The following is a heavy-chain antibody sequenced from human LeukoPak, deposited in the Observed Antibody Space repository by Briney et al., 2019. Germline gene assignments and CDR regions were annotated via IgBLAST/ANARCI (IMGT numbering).Heavy chain of an antibody. CDR1: GGTFSSYA. V-gene: IGHV1-69*13. J-gene: IGHJ4*02. CDR2: IIPIFGTA. CDR3: AMNLGYCSGGSCYYGYY. Sequence: SVKVSCKASGGTFSSYAISWVRQAPGQGLEWMGGIIPIFGTANYAQKFQGRVTITADESTSTAYMELSSLRSEDTAVYYCAMNLGYCSGGSCYYGYYWGQGTLVTVSS. D-gene: IGHD2-15*01.